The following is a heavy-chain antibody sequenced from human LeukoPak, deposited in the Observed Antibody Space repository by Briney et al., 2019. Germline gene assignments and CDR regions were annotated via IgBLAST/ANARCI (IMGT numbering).Heavy chain of an antibody. CDR2: ISGSGSTT. V-gene: IGHV3-23*01. CDR3: ARERFHGSGAPKFDY. J-gene: IGHJ4*02. CDR1: GFTFSSYA. D-gene: IGHD3-10*01. Sequence: GGSLRLSCAVSGFTFSSYAMTWVRQAPGKGLEWVSAISGSGSTTDYADSVKGRFTISRDNTKNSLYLQMNSLRVEDTAVYYCARERFHGSGAPKFDYWGQGTLVTVSS.